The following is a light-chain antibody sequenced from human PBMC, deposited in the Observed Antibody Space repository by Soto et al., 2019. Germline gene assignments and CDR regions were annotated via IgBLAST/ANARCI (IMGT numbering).Light chain of an antibody. Sequence: EIVLTQSPDTLYLSPGEGATLSCRASQRVNSSYLAWYQQKPGQAPRLLISGASDRATGVPASVSGSGSGTDFTLTISRLEPEDFAVYYCQQYVNSPVTFGQGTKLQIK. CDR2: GAS. CDR1: QRVNSSY. V-gene: IGKV3-20*01. CDR3: QQYVNSPVT. J-gene: IGKJ2*01.